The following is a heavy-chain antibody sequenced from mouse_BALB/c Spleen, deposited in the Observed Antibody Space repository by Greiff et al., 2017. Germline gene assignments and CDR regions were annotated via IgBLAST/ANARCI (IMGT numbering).Heavy chain of an antibody. Sequence: EVMVVESGGGLVQPGGSRKLSCAASGFTFSSFGMYWVRQAPEKGLEWVAYISSGSSTIYYADTVKGRFTISRDNPKNTLFLQMTSLRSEDTAMYYCARRGVYGSSYYAMDYWGQGTSVTVAS. CDR2: ISSGSSTI. CDR1: GFTFSSFG. V-gene: IGHV5-17*02. J-gene: IGHJ4*01. D-gene: IGHD1-1*01. CDR3: ARRGVYGSSYYAMDY.